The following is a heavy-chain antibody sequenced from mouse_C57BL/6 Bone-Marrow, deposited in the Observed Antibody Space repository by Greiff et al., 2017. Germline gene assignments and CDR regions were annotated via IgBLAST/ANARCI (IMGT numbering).Heavy chain of an antibody. D-gene: IGHD2-4*01. CDR3: ARWNYDYDAGYSYAMDY. CDR2: IYPRSGNT. Sequence: QVQLQQSGAELARPGASVKLSCKASGYTFTSYGISWVKQRTGQGLEWIGEIYPRSGNTYYNEQFKGKATLTADKSSSAAYMELRSLTSEYSAVYFFARWNYDYDAGYSYAMDYWGQGTSVTVSS. V-gene: IGHV1-81*01. J-gene: IGHJ4*01. CDR1: GYTFTSYG.